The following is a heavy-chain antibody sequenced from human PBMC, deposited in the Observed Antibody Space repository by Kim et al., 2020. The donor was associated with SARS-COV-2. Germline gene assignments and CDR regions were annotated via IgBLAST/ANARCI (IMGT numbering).Heavy chain of an antibody. CDR2: ISYDGSNK. J-gene: IGHJ6*02. V-gene: IGHV3-30*18. D-gene: IGHD3-22*01. Sequence: GGSLRLSCAASGFTFSSYGMHWVRQAPGKGLEWVAVISYDGSNKYYADSVKGRFTISRDNSKNTLYLQMNSLRAEDTAVYYCAKGIQIVVVSYYYGMDVWGQGTTVTVSS. CDR1: GFTFSSYG. CDR3: AKGIQIVVVSYYYGMDV.